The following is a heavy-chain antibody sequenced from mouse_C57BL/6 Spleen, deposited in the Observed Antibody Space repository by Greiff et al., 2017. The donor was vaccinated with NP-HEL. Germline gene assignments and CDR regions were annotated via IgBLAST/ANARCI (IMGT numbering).Heavy chain of an antibody. J-gene: IGHJ1*03. CDR3: ARRYYDYDYWYFDV. D-gene: IGHD2-4*01. CDR2: ISNLAYSI. CDR1: GFTFSDYG. Sequence: EVKLMESGGGLVQPGGSLKLSCAASGFTFSDYGMAWVRPAPRKGPEWVAFISNLAYSIYSAATVTGRFTISRENAKNTLYLEMSSLRSEDTAMYYCARRYYDYDYWYFDVWGTGTTVTVSS. V-gene: IGHV5-15*04.